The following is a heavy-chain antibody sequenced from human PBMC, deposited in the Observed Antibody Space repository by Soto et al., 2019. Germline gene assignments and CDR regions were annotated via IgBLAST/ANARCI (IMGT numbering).Heavy chain of an antibody. J-gene: IGHJ4*02. CDR3: AKGEYYGSGSYYNVGY. D-gene: IGHD3-10*01. CDR1: GFSFSSYA. V-gene: IGHV3-23*01. CDR2: ISGSGGST. Sequence: GGSLRLSCAASGFSFSSYAMSWVRQAPGKGLEWVSAISGSGGSTYYADSVKGRFTISRDNSKNTLYLQMNSLRAEDTAVYYCAKGEYYGSGSYYNVGYWGQGTLVTVS.